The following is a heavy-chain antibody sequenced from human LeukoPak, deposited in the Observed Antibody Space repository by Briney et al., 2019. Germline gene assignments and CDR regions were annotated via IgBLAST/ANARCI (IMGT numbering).Heavy chain of an antibody. J-gene: IGHJ4*02. CDR3: ASSQGGLVELWPLDY. CDR2: ISAYNGNT. Sequence: ASVKVSCKASGYTFTSYGISWVRQAPGQGLEWMGWISAYNGNTNYAQKLQGRVTMTTDTSTSTAYMELRSLRSDDTAVYYCASSQGGLVELWPLDYWGQGTLVTVSS. CDR1: GYTFTSYG. D-gene: IGHD3-16*01. V-gene: IGHV1-18*01.